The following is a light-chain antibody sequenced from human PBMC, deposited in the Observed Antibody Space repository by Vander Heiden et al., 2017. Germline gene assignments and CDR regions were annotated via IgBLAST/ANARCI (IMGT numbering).Light chain of an antibody. CDR2: LGS. J-gene: IGKJ1*01. CDR1: QSLLHSKGNNY. CDR3: MQALQTPRT. V-gene: IGKV2-28*01. Sequence: DIVMTQSPLSLPVTPGEPASISCRSSQSLLHSKGNNYLDWYLQKPGQSPQLLIYLGSNRASGVPDRFSGSGSGTDFTLKISRVGAEDVGVYYCMQALQTPRTFGQGTKVEIK.